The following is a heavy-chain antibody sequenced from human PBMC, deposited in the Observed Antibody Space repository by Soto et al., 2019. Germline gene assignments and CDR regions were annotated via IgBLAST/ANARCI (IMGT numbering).Heavy chain of an antibody. CDR3: AKDHGSSWYEIDY. CDR1: GFTFSNYA. D-gene: IGHD6-13*01. J-gene: IGHJ4*02. Sequence: EVQLLESGGGLVQPGGSLRLSCAASGFTFSNYAVTWVRQAPGKGLEWGSTLSGSGGSTYYADSVKGRFTISRDNSKNTLYLQMNSLRAEDTAVYYCAKDHGSSWYEIDYWGQGTLVTVSS. CDR2: LSGSGGST. V-gene: IGHV3-23*01.